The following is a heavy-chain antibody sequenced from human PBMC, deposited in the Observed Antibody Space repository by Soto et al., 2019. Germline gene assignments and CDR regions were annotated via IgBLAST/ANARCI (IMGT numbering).Heavy chain of an antibody. D-gene: IGHD3-22*01. J-gene: IGHJ4*02. V-gene: IGHV1-69*02. CDR3: ARGSGYDSSGGPLDY. CDR2: IIPILGIA. Sequence: QVQLVQSGAEVKKPGSSVKVSCKASGGTFSSSTISWVRQAPGRGLEWMGRIIPILGIANYAQKFQGRVTITADKSTSTAYMELSSLRSVDTAVYYCARGSGYDSSGGPLDYWGQGTLVTVSS. CDR1: GGTFSSST.